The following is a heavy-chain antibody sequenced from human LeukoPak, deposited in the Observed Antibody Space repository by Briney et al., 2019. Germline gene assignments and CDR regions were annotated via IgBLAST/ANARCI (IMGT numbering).Heavy chain of an antibody. CDR2: IYSGGST. D-gene: IGHD3-22*01. Sequence: PGGSLRLSCAASGFTVSSNYMSWVRQAPGKGLEWVSVIYSGGSTYYADSVKGRFTISRDNSKNTLYLQMNSLRAEDTAVYCCAKDLASGYYVFDYWGQGTLVTVSS. J-gene: IGHJ4*02. CDR1: GFTVSSNY. CDR3: AKDLASGYYVFDY. V-gene: IGHV3-53*01.